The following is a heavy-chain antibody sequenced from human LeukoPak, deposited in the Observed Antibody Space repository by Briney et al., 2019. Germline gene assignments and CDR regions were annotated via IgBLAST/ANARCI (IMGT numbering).Heavy chain of an antibody. Sequence: ASVKVSCKASGYSFTTYGITWVRQAPGQGLEWMGWISTYNGNTKYSQKLQGRVTMTTDTSTTTDYMELRSLRSDDTAVYYCARDPNQYEAVHPFDYWGQGTLVTVSS. CDR2: ISTYNGNT. V-gene: IGHV1-18*01. CDR1: GYSFTTYG. J-gene: IGHJ4*02. D-gene: IGHD6-19*01. CDR3: ARDPNQYEAVHPFDY.